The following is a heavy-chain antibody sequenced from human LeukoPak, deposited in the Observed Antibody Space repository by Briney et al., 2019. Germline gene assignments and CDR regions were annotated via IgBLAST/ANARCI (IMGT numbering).Heavy chain of an antibody. Sequence: PSETLSLTCAVYGGSFSGYYWSWIRQPPGKGLEWIGEINHSRSTNYNPSLKSRVTISVDTSKNQFSLKLSSVTAADTAVYYCARSVVSSSPPHFDYWGQGTLVTVSS. D-gene: IGHD6-6*01. J-gene: IGHJ4*02. CDR3: ARSVVSSSPPHFDY. V-gene: IGHV4-34*01. CDR1: GGSFSGYY. CDR2: INHSRST.